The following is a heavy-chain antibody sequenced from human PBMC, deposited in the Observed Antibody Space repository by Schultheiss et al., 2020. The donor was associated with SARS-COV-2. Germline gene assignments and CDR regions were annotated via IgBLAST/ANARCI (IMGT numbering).Heavy chain of an antibody. CDR3: ARGSHDFWREAPDQYAMDV. CDR2: IIPIFGTA. CDR1: GGTFSSYA. V-gene: IGHV1-69*13. J-gene: IGHJ6*02. Sequence: SVKVSCKASGGTFSSYAISWVRQAPGQGLEWMGGIIPIFGTANYAQKFQGRVTLTADESTGTVYMELSSLRSDDSAVYYCARGSHDFWREAPDQYAMDVWGPGTTVTVSS. D-gene: IGHD3-3*01.